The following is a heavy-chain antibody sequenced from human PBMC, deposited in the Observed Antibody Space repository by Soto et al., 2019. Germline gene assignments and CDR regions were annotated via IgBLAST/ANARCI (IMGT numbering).Heavy chain of an antibody. CDR2: IKQDGSEK. V-gene: IGHV3-7*05. J-gene: IGHJ4*02. D-gene: IGHD5-12*01. Sequence: EVQLVESGGGLVQPGGSLRLSCAASGFTFSSYWMSWVRQAPGKGLEWVANIKQDGSEKYYVASVKGRFTISRDNAKNSLYLEMNRLRAEDTGVYYCARDGYSGYDLHYFDYWGQGTLVTVSS. CDR3: ARDGYSGYDLHYFDY. CDR1: GFTFSSYW.